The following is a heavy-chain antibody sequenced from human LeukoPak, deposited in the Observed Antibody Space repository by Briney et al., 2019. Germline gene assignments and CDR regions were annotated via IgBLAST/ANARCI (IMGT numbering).Heavy chain of an antibody. Sequence: SQTLSLTCAVSGGSINSGGYSWSWIRQPPGKGLEWIGYTYHSGSTYYNPSLKSRVTISVDRSKNQFSLNLSSVTAADTAVYYCARDRYGDHTYFDYWGQGTLVTVSS. CDR1: GGSINSGGYS. J-gene: IGHJ4*02. CDR2: TYHSGST. V-gene: IGHV4-30-2*01. CDR3: ARDRYGDHTYFDY. D-gene: IGHD4-17*01.